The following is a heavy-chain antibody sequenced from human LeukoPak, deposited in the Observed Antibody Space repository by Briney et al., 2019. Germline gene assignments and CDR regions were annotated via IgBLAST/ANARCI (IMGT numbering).Heavy chain of an antibody. Sequence: SETLSLTCTVSGGSISSYYWSWIRQPPGKGLEWIGYIYYSGSTNYNPSLKSRVTISVDTSKNQFSLKLSSVTAADTAVYYCAREVEMATRSMDVWGKGTTVTVSS. V-gene: IGHV4-59*12. CDR2: IYYSGST. D-gene: IGHD5-24*01. J-gene: IGHJ6*03. CDR1: GGSISSYY. CDR3: AREVEMATRSMDV.